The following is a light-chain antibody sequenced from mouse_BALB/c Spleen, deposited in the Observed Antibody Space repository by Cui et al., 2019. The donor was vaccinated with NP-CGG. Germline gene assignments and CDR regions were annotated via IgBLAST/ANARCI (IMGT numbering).Light chain of an antibody. J-gene: IGLJ1*01. CDR2: GTN. V-gene: IGLV1*01. Sequence: QAVVTQESALTTSPGETVTLTCRSSTGAVTTSNYANWVQEKPDHLFTGLIGGTNQPTPRVSGKFPGSLIGDKAALTITGAQTEDEAIYFCALWYSNHWVFGGGTKLTVL. CDR1: TGAVTTSNY. CDR3: ALWYSNHWV.